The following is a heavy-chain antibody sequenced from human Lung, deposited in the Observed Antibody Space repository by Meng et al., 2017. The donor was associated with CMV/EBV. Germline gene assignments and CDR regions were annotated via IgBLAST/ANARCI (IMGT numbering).Heavy chain of an antibody. CDR3: ARLFHTSLGTNYYYGMDV. CDR2: INPNTGAT. D-gene: IGHD3-3*01. CDR1: GYTFIGYN. V-gene: IGHV1-2*02. Sequence: ASVXVSXKASGYTFIGYNIHWVRQAPGQGLEWMGWINPNTGATKFAERFQGRVTLTTDTSISTAYMELSRLKSDDTAVFFCARLFHTSLGTNYYYGMDVWXQWTTVTVSS. J-gene: IGHJ6*01.